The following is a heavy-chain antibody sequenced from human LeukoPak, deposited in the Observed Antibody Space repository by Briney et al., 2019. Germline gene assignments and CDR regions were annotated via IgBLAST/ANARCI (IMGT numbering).Heavy chain of an antibody. V-gene: IGHV4-59*01. Sequence: SETLSLTCTVSGGSISSNYWSWIRQPPGKGPEWIGYIYYSGSTNYNPSLKSRVTISVDTSKNQLSLKLSSVTAADTAVYYCARDKSGNSGWYSYFDYWGQGTLVTVSS. CDR2: IYYSGST. CDR1: GGSISSNY. D-gene: IGHD6-19*01. J-gene: IGHJ4*02. CDR3: ARDKSGNSGWYSYFDY.